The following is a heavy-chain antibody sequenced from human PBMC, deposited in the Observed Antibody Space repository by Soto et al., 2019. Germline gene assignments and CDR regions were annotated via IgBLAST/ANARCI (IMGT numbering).Heavy chain of an antibody. CDR3: ARGLGYSDRSGYPFDY. CDR2: INPRSGKT. CDR1: GDTLSTYY. V-gene: IGHV1-46*03. J-gene: IGHJ4*02. D-gene: IGHD3-22*01. Sequence: VQLVQSGAEVKRPGASVKISCKASGDTLSTYYMHWARQAPGQGLEWMGIINPRSGKTNYPQKFQARATTTRDTATTTVCMELSTLTSENTAMYYCARGLGYSDRSGYPFDYWGQGTLVTVTS.